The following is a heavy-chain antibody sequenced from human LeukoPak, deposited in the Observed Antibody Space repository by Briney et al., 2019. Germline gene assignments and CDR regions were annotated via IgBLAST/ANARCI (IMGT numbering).Heavy chain of an antibody. V-gene: IGHV4-59*01. D-gene: IGHD5-24*01. CDR2: IYYSGST. CDR1: GGSISSYY. Sequence: SETLSLTCTVSGGSISSYYWSWIRQPPGKGLEWIGYIYYSGSTNYNPSLKSRVTISVDTSKNQFSLKLSSVTAADTAVYYCARGKDGYNPPNPRYYYYMDVWGKGTTVTISS. CDR3: ARGKDGYNPPNPRYYYYMDV. J-gene: IGHJ6*03.